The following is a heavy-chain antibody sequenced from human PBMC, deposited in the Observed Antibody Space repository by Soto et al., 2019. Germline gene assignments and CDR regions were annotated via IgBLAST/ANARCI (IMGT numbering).Heavy chain of an antibody. D-gene: IGHD5-18*01. J-gene: IGHJ4*02. Sequence: ASVNVSFKGFGYTFTSHGISWMRQAPGQGLELMAWISAYNGNTNYAQKLQDRVTMTTAXXXXXAXMXLXXXXSDXTAVYYCARGGYSYSYPLDYWGQGTLVTVSS. CDR1: GYTFTSHG. CDR3: ARGGYSYSYPLDY. CDR2: ISAYNGNT. V-gene: IGHV1-18*01.